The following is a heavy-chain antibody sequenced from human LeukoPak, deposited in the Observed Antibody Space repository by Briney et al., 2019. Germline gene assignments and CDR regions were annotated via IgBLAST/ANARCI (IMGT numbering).Heavy chain of an antibody. CDR3: ARQVGYCSSTSCLGNWFDP. CDR2: IYPGDSDT. Sequence: GKSLQISCYGSGYSFTSYWIGWVRQMPGKGREWMGIIYPGDSDTRYSPSFQGQVTISADKSISTAYLQWSSLKASDTAMYYCARQVGYCSSTSCLGNWFDPWGQGTLVTVSS. CDR1: GYSFTSYW. J-gene: IGHJ5*02. V-gene: IGHV5-51*01. D-gene: IGHD2-2*01.